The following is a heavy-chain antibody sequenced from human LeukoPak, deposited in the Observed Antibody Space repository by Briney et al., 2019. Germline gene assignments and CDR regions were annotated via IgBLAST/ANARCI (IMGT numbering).Heavy chain of an antibody. J-gene: IGHJ4*02. Sequence: SETLSLTCAIYSGSFSDYPWTWIRQPPGKGLEWIGQIKHGGGTKYNPSLNSRVTMSLDTSKNQFSLKMTSVTAADTATYYCARGAPGYWGQGTLVTVSS. CDR3: ARGAPGY. CDR1: SGSFSDYP. V-gene: IGHV4-34*01. CDR2: IKHGGGT.